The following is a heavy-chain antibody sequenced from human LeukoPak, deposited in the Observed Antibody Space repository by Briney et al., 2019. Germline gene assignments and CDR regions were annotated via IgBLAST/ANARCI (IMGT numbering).Heavy chain of an antibody. V-gene: IGHV1-2*02. J-gene: IGHJ6*02. D-gene: IGHD2-2*01. CDR2: INPNSGGT. CDR3: ASTSDIVVIPANTGMDV. CDR1: GGTFSSYA. Sequence: ASVKVSCKASGGTFSSYAISWVRQAPGQVLVWMGWINPNSGGTNYAQKFQGRVTMTRDTSISTAYMELSRLRSDDTAVYYCASTSDIVVIPANTGMDVWGQGTTVTVSS.